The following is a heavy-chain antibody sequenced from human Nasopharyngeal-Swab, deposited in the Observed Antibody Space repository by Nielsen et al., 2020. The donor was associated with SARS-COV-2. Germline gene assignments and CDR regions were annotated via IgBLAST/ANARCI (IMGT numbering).Heavy chain of an antibody. CDR3: ARGPVAAAGQYNWFDP. CDR2: IWYDGSNK. CDR1: GFTFSSYG. J-gene: IGHJ5*02. Sequence: GESLKISCAASGFTFSSYGMHWVRQAPGKGLEWVAVIWYDGSNKYYADSVKGRFTISRDKSKNTLYLQMNSLRAEDTAVYYCARGPVAAAGQYNWFDPWGQGTLVTVSS. V-gene: IGHV3-33*01. D-gene: IGHD6-13*01.